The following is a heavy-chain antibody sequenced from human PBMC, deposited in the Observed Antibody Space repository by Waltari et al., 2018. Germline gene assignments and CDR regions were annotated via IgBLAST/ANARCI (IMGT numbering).Heavy chain of an antibody. CDR3: ARERGTTTARWFDP. V-gene: IGHV3-7*01. CDR1: GFTFSSYW. D-gene: IGHD1-7*01. J-gene: IGHJ5*02. CDR2: IKEDGIEK. Sequence: EVQLVESGGGLVQPGGSLRLSCAASGFTFSSYWMSWVRQAPGKGLEGVANIKEDGIEKNYVDSVKGRFTISRDNAKNSLYLQMNSLRAEDTAVYYCARERGTTTARWFDPWGQGTLVTVSS.